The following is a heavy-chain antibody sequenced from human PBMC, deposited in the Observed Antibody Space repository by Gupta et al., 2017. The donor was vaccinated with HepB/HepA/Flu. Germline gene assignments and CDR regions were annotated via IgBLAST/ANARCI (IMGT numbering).Heavy chain of an antibody. CDR1: GDSMNNYH. J-gene: IGHJ4*02. D-gene: IGHD3-3*01. CDR3: ARAGYYDYAVGDFDY. V-gene: IGHV4-59*01. Sequence: QVKLQESGPGLVKPSETLSLTCTVSGDSMNNYHWTWIRQTPERRLEWIGYVYYSDTIDYNYNPSLKSRVAISVDASNNRFSLRLTSLTAADTARYYCARAGYYDYAVGDFDYWSQGLLVTVSS. CDR2: VYYSDTI.